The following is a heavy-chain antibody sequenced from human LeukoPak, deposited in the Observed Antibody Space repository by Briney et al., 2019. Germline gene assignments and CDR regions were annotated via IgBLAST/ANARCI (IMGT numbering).Heavy chain of an antibody. Sequence: GASVKVSCKASGYTFTSYYMHWVRQATGQGLEWMGWMNPNSGNTGYAQKFQGRITMTRNTSISTAYMELSSLRSEDTAVYYCARGGGGVAAAGNPAGPITYNWFDPWGQGTLVTVSS. J-gene: IGHJ5*02. CDR3: ARGGGGVAAAGNPAGPITYNWFDP. V-gene: IGHV1-8*02. CDR1: GYTFTSYY. D-gene: IGHD6-13*01. CDR2: MNPNSGNT.